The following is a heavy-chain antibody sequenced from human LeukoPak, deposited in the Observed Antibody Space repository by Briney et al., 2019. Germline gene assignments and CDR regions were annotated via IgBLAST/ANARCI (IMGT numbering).Heavy chain of an antibody. V-gene: IGHV3-7*01. J-gene: IGHJ4*02. D-gene: IGHD3-16*01. Sequence: GGSLRLSCAASGFTFSSYWMSWVRQAPGKGLGWVANIKQDGSEKYYVDSVKGRFTVSTDNAKNSLYLQMTSLRAEDTAVYYCASSWGSAIDFWGQGTLVTVSS. CDR3: ASSWGSAIDF. CDR2: IKQDGSEK. CDR1: GFTFSSYW.